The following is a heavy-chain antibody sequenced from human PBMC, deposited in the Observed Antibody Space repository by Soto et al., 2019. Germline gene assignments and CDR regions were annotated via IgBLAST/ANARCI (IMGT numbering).Heavy chain of an antibody. CDR1: GYSFTKYW. CDR3: ARRQPTPYFGMDV. Sequence: ESLKISCQASGYSFTKYWIAWVRQMPGKGLEWMGIIYPGDSDTTYSPSFQGQVTISVDKSISTAYLQWSSLKASDTAMYYCARRQPTPYFGMDVWGQGTTVTVAS. V-gene: IGHV5-51*01. D-gene: IGHD6-13*01. J-gene: IGHJ6*02. CDR2: IYPGDSDT.